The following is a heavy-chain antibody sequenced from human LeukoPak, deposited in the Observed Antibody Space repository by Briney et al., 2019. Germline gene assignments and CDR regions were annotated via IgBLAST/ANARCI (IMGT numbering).Heavy chain of an antibody. D-gene: IGHD3-16*01. CDR1: GYTFTSYG. CDR3: ARDRPDYVWGSYRYYYGMDV. CDR2: ISAYNGNT. J-gene: IGHJ6*02. V-gene: IGHV1-18*01. Sequence: ASVKVSCKASGYTFTSYGISWVRQAPGQGLEWMGWISAYNGNTNYAQKLQGRVTMTTDTSTSTAYMELRSLRPDDTAVYYCARDRPDYVWGSYRYYYGMDVWGQGTTVTVSS.